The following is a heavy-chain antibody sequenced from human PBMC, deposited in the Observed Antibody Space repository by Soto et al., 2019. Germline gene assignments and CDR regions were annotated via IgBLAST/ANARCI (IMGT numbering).Heavy chain of an antibody. V-gene: IGHV3-23*01. D-gene: IGHD4-17*01. J-gene: IGHJ4*02. CDR1: GFNFRSHA. Sequence: GSHRLPNTASGFNFRSHAMSWVRQNPGKGLEWVSAISGSGGSTYYADSVKGRFTISRDNSKNTLYLQMNSLRAEDTAVYYCAKRAHDYGDYVTGFDYWGQGTLVTVSS. CDR3: AKRAHDYGDYVTGFDY. CDR2: ISGSGGST.